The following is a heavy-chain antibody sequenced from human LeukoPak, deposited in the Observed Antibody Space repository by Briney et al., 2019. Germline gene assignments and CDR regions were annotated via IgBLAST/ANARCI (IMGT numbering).Heavy chain of an antibody. Sequence: GGSLRLSCAASGFIFSSYAMSWVRQAPGKGLEWVSTISGSDGNTFYAESVKGRFTISRDNSQNTLYLEMNSLRADDTAMYYCAKSRSSSSTSCYNYWGQGTLVTVSS. J-gene: IGHJ4*02. CDR2: ISGSDGNT. CDR1: GFIFSSYA. V-gene: IGHV3-23*01. D-gene: IGHD2-2*02. CDR3: AKSRSSSSTSCYNY.